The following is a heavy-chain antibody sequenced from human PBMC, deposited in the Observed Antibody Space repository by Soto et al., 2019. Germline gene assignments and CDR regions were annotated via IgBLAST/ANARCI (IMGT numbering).Heavy chain of an antibody. CDR3: TRSALRPFGGLIGPFDY. CDR2: INAGNGDT. Sequence: ASVKVSCKASGYTFTSYGISWVRQAPGQGLEWMGWINAGNGDTKYSQNFQGRVTITRDTSASTAYMELSSLRSEDTAVYYCTRSALRPFGGLIGPFDYWGQGTLVTVSS. CDR1: GYTFTSYG. D-gene: IGHD3-16*02. J-gene: IGHJ4*02. V-gene: IGHV1-3*01.